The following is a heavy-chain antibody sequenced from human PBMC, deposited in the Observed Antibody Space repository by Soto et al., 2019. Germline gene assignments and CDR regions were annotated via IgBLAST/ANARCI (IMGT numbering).Heavy chain of an antibody. CDR3: ARDLRITIFGVVTKPYDY. D-gene: IGHD3-3*01. J-gene: IGHJ4*02. CDR2: ISAYNGNT. CDR1: VYTFTIYG. V-gene: IGHV1-18*01. Sequence: ASVKVSCKASVYTFTIYGIIWVRQAPGQGLERMGWISAYNGNTNYAQKLQGRVTMTTDTSTSTAYMELRSLRSDDTAVYYCARDLRITIFGVVTKPYDYWGQGTLVTVSS.